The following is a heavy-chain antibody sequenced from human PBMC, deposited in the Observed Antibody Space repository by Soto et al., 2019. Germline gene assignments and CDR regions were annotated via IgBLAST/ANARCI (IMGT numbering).Heavy chain of an antibody. J-gene: IGHJ6*02. D-gene: IGHD1-26*01. CDR3: ARAFYSGSYPHYFYYFGMDV. V-gene: IGHV1-46*01. CDR1: GNTFTSYH. CDR2: INPSNGST. Sequence: ALVKVSCKASGNTFTSYHTHWLRQAPGQGLEWLGKINPSNGSTDFAQKFQGRVTMTRDTSTSTLYLQLSSLTSEDTAVYYCARAFYSGSYPHYFYYFGMDVWGQGTTVTVSS.